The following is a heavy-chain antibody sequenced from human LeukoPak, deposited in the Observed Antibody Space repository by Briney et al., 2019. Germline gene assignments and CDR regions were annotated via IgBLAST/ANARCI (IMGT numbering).Heavy chain of an antibody. CDR2: ISSRGCYI. J-gene: IGHJ5*02. CDR1: GFTFSSYS. Sequence: GGSLRLSCAASGFTFSSYSMNWVRQAPGKGLEWVSSISSRGCYIFYADSVEGRFTISRDNAKNSLYLQMNSLRAEDTAVYYCARDLELDYDFWSGYYPNWFDPWGQGTLVTVSS. V-gene: IGHV3-21*01. D-gene: IGHD3-3*01. CDR3: ARDLELDYDFWSGYYPNWFDP.